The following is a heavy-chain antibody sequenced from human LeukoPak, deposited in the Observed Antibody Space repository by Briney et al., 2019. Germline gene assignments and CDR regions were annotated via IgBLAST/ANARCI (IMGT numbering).Heavy chain of an antibody. CDR2: ISANDGNT. Sequence: GASVKVSCKASGYTFTNYGFSWVRQAPGQGLEWMGWISANDGNTDYPQKFRGRVTMTTDTPTSTAYMELRSLRSDDTAVYYCARSPETTFDYYYHMDVWSKGTTVTVSS. CDR1: GYTFTNYG. D-gene: IGHD3-10*02. CDR3: ARSPETTFDYYYHMDV. V-gene: IGHV1-18*01. J-gene: IGHJ6*03.